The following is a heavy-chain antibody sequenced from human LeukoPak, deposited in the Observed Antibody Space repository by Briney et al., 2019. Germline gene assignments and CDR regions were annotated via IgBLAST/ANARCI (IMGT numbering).Heavy chain of an antibody. D-gene: IGHD2-21*02. CDR2: INPSGGST. V-gene: IGHV1-46*01. J-gene: IGHJ4*02. Sequence: ASVKVSCKASGYTFTNYYMHWVRQAPGQGLEWMGIINPSGGSTIYAQKFQGRVTMTRDTSTSTVYMELSSLRSEDTAVYYCAREAYCGGDCYSGFDYWGQGTLVTVSS. CDR3: AREAYCGGDCYSGFDY. CDR1: GYTFTNYY.